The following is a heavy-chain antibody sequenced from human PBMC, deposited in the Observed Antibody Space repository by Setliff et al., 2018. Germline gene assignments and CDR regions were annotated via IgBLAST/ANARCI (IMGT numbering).Heavy chain of an antibody. D-gene: IGHD1-1*01. CDR1: GASISSGNVF. CDR2: IYTNGGT. CDR3: ARSDDNFQYPDY. V-gene: IGHV4-61*09. J-gene: IGHJ4*01. Sequence: SETLSLTCSVSGASISSGNVFWNWIRQPAGKGLEWIGNIYTNGGTDYSPSLRSRVTISLGTSKNQFSLQLTSVTAADTAIYYCARSDDNFQYPDYWGQGTLVTVSS.